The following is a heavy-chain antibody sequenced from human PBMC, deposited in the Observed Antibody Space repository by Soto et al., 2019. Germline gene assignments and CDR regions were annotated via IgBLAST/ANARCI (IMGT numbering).Heavy chain of an antibody. J-gene: IGHJ3*02. CDR1: GGSISSGGYY. D-gene: IGHD1-1*01. Sequence: SETLSLTCTVSGGSISSGGYYWSWIRQHPGKGLEWIGYIYYSGSTYYNPSLKSRVTISVDTSKNQFSLKLSSVTAADTAVYYCARDLPRGTTGTTYDAFDIWAQRTTVPVSS. V-gene: IGHV4-31*03. CDR2: IYYSGST. CDR3: ARDLPRGTTGTTYDAFDI.